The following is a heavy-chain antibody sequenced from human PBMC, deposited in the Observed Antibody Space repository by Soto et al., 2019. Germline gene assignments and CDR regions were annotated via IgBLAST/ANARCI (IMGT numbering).Heavy chain of an antibody. Sequence: SETLSLTCTVSGGSISSYHWSWIRQPPGKGLEWIGDIHHSGSTNYNPSLKSRVTISVDTSKNQFSLKLSSVTAADTAVYYCARVPYVYAATNNWFDPWGQGTLVTVSS. J-gene: IGHJ5*02. CDR1: GGSISSYH. D-gene: IGHD2-15*01. V-gene: IGHV4-59*01. CDR3: ARVPYVYAATNNWFDP. CDR2: IHHSGST.